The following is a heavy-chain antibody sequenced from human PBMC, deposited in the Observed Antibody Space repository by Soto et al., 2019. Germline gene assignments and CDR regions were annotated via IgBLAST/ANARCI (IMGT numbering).Heavy chain of an antibody. Sequence: QVHLEQSGAEVKKPGDSVKVSCKASGYTFTHFYITWVRQAPGQGLEWMGAISPHNFNTNFAQKFQGRVTLTTDTSTNTAYMGLRSLTSDDTAVYYCAGDEGGYDILTGYYNAHHFDYWGQGVLVTVSS. CDR1: GYTFTHFY. J-gene: IGHJ4*02. V-gene: IGHV1-18*01. D-gene: IGHD3-9*01. CDR2: ISPHNFNT. CDR3: AGDEGGYDILTGYYNAHHFDY.